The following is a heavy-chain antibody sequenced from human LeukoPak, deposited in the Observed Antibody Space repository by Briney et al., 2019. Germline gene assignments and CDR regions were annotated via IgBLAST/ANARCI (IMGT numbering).Heavy chain of an antibody. CDR1: GDTVSSNTAA. CDR2: RYYRYKWYT. Sequence: SQTLSLTCAISGDTVSSNTAAWIWIRQSPSRGLECLGRRYYRYKWYTEYAVSVKSRMTINADTSKNQFSLQLSSVTPEDTAVYYCARDRGASGWLDYWDQGALVTVSS. J-gene: IGHJ4*02. CDR3: ARDRGASGWLDY. D-gene: IGHD6-19*01. V-gene: IGHV6-1*01.